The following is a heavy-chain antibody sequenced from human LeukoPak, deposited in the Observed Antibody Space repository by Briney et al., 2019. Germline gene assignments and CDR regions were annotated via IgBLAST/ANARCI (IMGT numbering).Heavy chain of an antibody. V-gene: IGHV5-10-1*01. CDR1: GYSFTTYW. CDR2: IESSDSYT. CDR3: ARHAGHFDY. Sequence: GESLRISCKGSGYSFTTYWISWVRQMPGKGLEWMGRIESSDSYTSYSPSFQGHVTISADKSTSTAYLQWSSLKASDTAMYYCARHAGHFDYWGLGTLVTVSS. J-gene: IGHJ4*02. D-gene: IGHD6-13*01.